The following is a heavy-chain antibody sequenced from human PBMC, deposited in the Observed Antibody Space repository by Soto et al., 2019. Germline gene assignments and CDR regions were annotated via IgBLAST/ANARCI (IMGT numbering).Heavy chain of an antibody. CDR2: VIPVFNRT. J-gene: IGHJ6*02. D-gene: IGHD7-27*01. CDR3: GSEGSFGHVLGTLDV. CDR1: GSMFTGYI. V-gene: IGHV1-69*06. Sequence: QVQLVQSGPEVKKPGASVKVSCKASGSMFTGYIIHWVRLVPGQGLEWRGGVIPVFNRTFYAQRFHGRVNFVADRSTNPADLGLRLLTISDTDKYLCGSEGSFGHVLGTLDVWGQGTTVTVSS.